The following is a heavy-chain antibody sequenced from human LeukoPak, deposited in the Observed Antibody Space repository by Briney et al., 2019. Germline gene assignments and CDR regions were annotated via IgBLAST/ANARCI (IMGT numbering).Heavy chain of an antibody. CDR2: IYYSGST. V-gene: IGHV4-39*07. D-gene: IGHD3-16*01. J-gene: IGHJ4*02. Sequence: SETLSLTCTVSGGSISSYYWGWIRQPPGKGLEWIGSIYYSGSTNYNPSLKSRVTISVDTSKNQFSLKLSSVTAADTAVYYCARVRSGVYPGAYFDYWGQGTLVTVSS. CDR3: ARVRSGVYPGAYFDY. CDR1: GGSISSYY.